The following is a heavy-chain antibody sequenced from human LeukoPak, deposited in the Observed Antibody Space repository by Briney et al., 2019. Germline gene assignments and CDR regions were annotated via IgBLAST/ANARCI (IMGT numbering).Heavy chain of an antibody. J-gene: IGHJ5*02. CDR2: IKGDGSET. CDR3: ARDVA. Sequence: PGGSLRLSCAASGFTFSRYNMNWVRQAPGKGLEWVAYIKGDGSETNYADSVKGRFTISRDNAKNSLYLQMNSLRVEDTALYYCARDVAWGRGTLVTVSS. CDR1: GFTFSRYN. V-gene: IGHV3-7*01.